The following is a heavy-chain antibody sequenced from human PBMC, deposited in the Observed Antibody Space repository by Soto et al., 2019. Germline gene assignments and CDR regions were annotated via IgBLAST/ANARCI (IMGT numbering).Heavy chain of an antibody. CDR2: IYSGGST. D-gene: IGHD2-15*01. CDR3: ARVSPEVVAANYFDY. Sequence: GGSLRLSCAASGFTVSSNYMSWVRQAPGKGLEWVSVIYSGGSTYYADSVKGRFTISRHNSKNTLYLQMNSLRAEDTAVYYCARVSPEVVAANYFDYWGQGTLVTVSS. J-gene: IGHJ4*02. V-gene: IGHV3-53*04. CDR1: GFTVSSNY.